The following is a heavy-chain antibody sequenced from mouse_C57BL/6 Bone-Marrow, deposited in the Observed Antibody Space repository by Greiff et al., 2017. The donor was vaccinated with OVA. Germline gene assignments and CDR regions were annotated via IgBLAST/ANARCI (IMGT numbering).Heavy chain of an antibody. CDR1: GFTFSDYY. D-gene: IGHD2-12*01. V-gene: IGHV5-12*01. CDR2: ISNGGGST. CDR3: AGSPCCYCSMDY. Sequence: EVKLQESGGGLVQPGGSLKLSCAASGFTFSDYYMYWVRQTPEKRLEWVAYISNGGGSTYYPDTVKGRFTISRDNAKNTQYLQMSRLKSEDTAMYCCAGSPCCYCSMDYWGQGTSVTVSS. J-gene: IGHJ4*01.